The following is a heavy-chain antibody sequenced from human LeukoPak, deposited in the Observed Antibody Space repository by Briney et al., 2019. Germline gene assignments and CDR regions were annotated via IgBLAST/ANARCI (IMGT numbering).Heavy chain of an antibody. Sequence: SVKVSCKASGGTFSSYTISWVRQAPGQGLEWIGRIIPSLGIANYAQKFQGRVTITADKSTSTAYMELSSLRSEDTAVYYCARDAPHYDSSGYYYYYYGMDVWGQGTTVTVSS. D-gene: IGHD3-22*01. CDR1: GGTFSSYT. J-gene: IGHJ6*02. CDR3: ARDAPHYDSSGYYYYYYGMDV. V-gene: IGHV1-69*04. CDR2: IIPSLGIA.